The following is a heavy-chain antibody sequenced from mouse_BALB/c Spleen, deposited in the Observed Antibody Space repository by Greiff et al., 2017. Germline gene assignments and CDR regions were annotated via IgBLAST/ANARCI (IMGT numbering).Heavy chain of an antibody. CDR2: ISSGGSYT. D-gene: IGHD2-4*01. J-gene: IGHJ3*01. CDR3: ARQGYDYDGD. Sequence: EVMLVESGGDLVKPGGSLKLSCAASGFTFSSYGMSWVRQTPDKRLEWVATISSGGSYTYYPDSVKGRFTISRDNAKNTLYLQMSSLKSEDTAMYYCARQGYDYDGDWGQGTLVTVSA. V-gene: IGHV5-6*01. CDR1: GFTFSSYG.